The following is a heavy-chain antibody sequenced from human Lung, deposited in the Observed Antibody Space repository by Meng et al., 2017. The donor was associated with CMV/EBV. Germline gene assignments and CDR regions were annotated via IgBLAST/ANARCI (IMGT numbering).Heavy chain of an antibody. CDR3: AREEGSYDGSGAFDY. CDR2: INSRSGTT. V-gene: IGHV1-46*01. CDR1: GYTFTNYY. J-gene: IGHJ4*02. Sequence: ASVKVSCKASGYTFTNYYLHWVRQAPGQGLEWMGMINSRSGTTTYSQKFQGRISMTRDTSTSTVYLDLSSLRSEDSTVYYCAREEGSYDGSGAFDYWGQRXLVTVSS. D-gene: IGHD3-22*01.